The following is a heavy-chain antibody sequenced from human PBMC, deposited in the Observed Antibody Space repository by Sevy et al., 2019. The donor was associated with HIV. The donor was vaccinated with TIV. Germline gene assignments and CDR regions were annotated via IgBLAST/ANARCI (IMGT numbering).Heavy chain of an antibody. CDR3: ARGQYYGILTGYLVYYYYYYGMDV. Sequence: ASVKVSCKASGYTFTGYYMHWVRQAPGQGLEWMGRINPNSGGTNYAQKFQGRVTMTRDTSISTAYMELSRLRSDDTAVYYCARGQYYGILTGYLVYYYYYYGMDVWGQGTTVTVSS. CDR1: GYTFTGYY. J-gene: IGHJ6*02. CDR2: INPNSGGT. V-gene: IGHV1-2*06. D-gene: IGHD3-9*01.